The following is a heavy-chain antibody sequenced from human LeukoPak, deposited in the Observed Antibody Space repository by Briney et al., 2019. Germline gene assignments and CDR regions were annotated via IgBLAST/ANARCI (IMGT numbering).Heavy chain of an antibody. Sequence: SETLSLTCTVSGGSISSYYWSWIRQPPGKGLEWIGYINYSGSTNYNPSLKSRVTISVDTSKNQLSLKLSSVTAADTAVYYCARIGHDLYQTFDSWGHGTLTTVSS. V-gene: IGHV4-59*01. D-gene: IGHD2-2*01. CDR2: INYSGST. CDR1: GGSISSYY. CDR3: ARIGHDLYQTFDS. J-gene: IGHJ5*01.